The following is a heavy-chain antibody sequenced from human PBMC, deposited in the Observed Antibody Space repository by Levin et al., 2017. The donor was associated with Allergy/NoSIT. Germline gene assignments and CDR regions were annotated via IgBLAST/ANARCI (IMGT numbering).Heavy chain of an antibody. D-gene: IGHD6-6*01. V-gene: IGHV4-59*01. CDR3: ARSQPFEYSSSWGFDY. Sequence: RSSETLSLTCTVSGGSISSYYWSWIRQPPGKGLEWIGYIYYSGSTNYNPSLKSRVTISVDTSKNQFSLKLSSVTAADTAVYYCARSQPFEYSSSWGFDYWGQGTLVTVSS. CDR1: GGSISSYY. CDR2: IYYSGST. J-gene: IGHJ4*02.